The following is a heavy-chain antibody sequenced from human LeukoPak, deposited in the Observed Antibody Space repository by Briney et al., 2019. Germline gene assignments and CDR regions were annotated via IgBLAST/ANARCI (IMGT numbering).Heavy chain of an antibody. CDR2: INPSGGRT. J-gene: IGHJ6*02. CDR1: GYTFTSYY. V-gene: IGHV1-46*01. Sequence: EASLKVSCKASGYTFTSYYMHCGRQTPGQVLEWMGIINPSGGRTSYAQKFQGRVTMTRDTSTSTVYMELSSLRSEDTAVYYCARDLIVPAADYYYYGMDVWGQGTTVTVSS. D-gene: IGHD2-2*01. CDR3: ARDLIVPAADYYYYGMDV.